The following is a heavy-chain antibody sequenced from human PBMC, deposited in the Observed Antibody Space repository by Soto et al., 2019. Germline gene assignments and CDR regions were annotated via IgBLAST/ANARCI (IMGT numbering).Heavy chain of an antibody. CDR3: ARDMPYGAGSLAGCDY. CDR2: VYHSGTT. CDR1: GVSITGSY. D-gene: IGHD1-26*01. J-gene: IGHJ4*02. V-gene: IGHV4-59*01. Sequence: QVQLRETGPGLVKPSETLSLTCSVSGVSITGSYWSWIRQPPGKTLEWIGYVYHSGTTTYNPSLKSRGSISVDTSKNQFSLRWTSVIAADTAVYYCARDMPYGAGSLAGCDYWGQGILVTVSS.